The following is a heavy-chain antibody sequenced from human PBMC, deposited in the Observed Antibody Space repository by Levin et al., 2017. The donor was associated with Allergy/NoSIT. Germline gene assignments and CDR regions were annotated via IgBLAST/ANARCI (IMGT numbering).Heavy chain of an antibody. CDR3: AREGGKAAAGTRNYYGLDV. CDR2: IFSGGSS. J-gene: IGHJ6*02. D-gene: IGHD6-13*01. CDR1: GGSISGYY. Sequence: SETLSLTCTVSGGSISGYYWSWIRQPAGKGLEWIGRIFSGGSSSYNPSLNSRVTMSVDTSKNQISLKVTSMSAADTAVYFCAREGGKAAAGTRNYYGLDVWGQGTTVSVSS. V-gene: IGHV4-4*07.